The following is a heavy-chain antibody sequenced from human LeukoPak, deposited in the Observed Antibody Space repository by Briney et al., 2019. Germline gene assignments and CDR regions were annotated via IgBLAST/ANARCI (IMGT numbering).Heavy chain of an antibody. Sequence: ASVKVSCKASGYIFTSYGISWVRQAPGQGLEWMGWISVYNGNTNYQQRLQGRVTMTTDTSTTTAYMELRSLRSDDTAVYYCARDINGYYYDSHGNYPTDLWGQRTLITVSS. CDR2: ISVYNGNT. CDR1: GYIFTSYG. CDR3: ARDINGYYYDSHGNYPTDL. V-gene: IGHV1-18*01. D-gene: IGHD3-22*01. J-gene: IGHJ5*02.